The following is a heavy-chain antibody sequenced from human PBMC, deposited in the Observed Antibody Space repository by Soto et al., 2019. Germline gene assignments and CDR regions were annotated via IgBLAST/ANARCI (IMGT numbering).Heavy chain of an antibody. CDR1: GGSFSGYY. V-gene: IGHV4-34*01. CDR3: ARGRIVVVPAAKHNWFDP. Sequence: SETLSLTCAVYGGSFSGYYWSWIRQPPGKGLEWIGEINHSGSTNYNPSLKSRVTISVDTSKNQFSLKLSSVTAADTAVYYCARGRIVVVPAAKHNWFDPWGQGTLVTVSP. D-gene: IGHD2-2*01. J-gene: IGHJ5*02. CDR2: INHSGST.